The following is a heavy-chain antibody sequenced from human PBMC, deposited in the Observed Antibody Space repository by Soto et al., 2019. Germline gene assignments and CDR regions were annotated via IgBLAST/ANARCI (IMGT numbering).Heavy chain of an antibody. D-gene: IGHD3-16*01. Sequence: QVQLVQSGAEVKEPGASVKVSCKASGYTFQNYHMHWVRQAPGQALEWMGIIHPSGDTKTYAQRFQGRLALTRDTSTSTAYMELSSLTSEDTAVYFCARDLWGSWTVDYWGQGTLVTVSS. CDR2: IHPSGDTK. CDR3: ARDLWGSWTVDY. J-gene: IGHJ4*02. CDR1: GYTFQNYH. V-gene: IGHV1-46*02.